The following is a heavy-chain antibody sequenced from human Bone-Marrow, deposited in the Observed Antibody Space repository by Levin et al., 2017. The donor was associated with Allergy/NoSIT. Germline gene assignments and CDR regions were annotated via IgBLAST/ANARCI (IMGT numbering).Heavy chain of an antibody. CDR1: GASTSRFY. J-gene: IGHJ4*02. V-gene: IGHV4-59*01. CDR3: VRAFVDTAIDS. CDR2: ALNSGRT. Sequence: SETLSLTCTVSGASTSRFYWGWIRQSPGQGLEWIGFALNSGRTNYSPALQSRVTIFLDTSNNQFSLSLHSVTAADTGKYYCVRAFVDTAIDSWGQGHPVTVSS. D-gene: IGHD5-18*01.